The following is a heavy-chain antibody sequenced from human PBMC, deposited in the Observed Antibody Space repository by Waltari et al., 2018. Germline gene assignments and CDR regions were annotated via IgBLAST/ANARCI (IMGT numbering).Heavy chain of an antibody. CDR1: GFMFNNAW. CDR3: TTGNRFGESYFFDY. CDR2: IKRKSDGGTT. D-gene: IGHD3-10*01. J-gene: IGHJ4*02. Sequence: EVQLVESGGGLVKPGGSLRHSCAAYGFMFNNAWLSWFRQSPGKGLEWVGRIKRKSDGGTTDYAAPVKGRFTISRDDSKNTLYLQMNSLKTEDTAVYYCTTGNRFGESYFFDYWGQGTLVTVSS. V-gene: IGHV3-15*01.